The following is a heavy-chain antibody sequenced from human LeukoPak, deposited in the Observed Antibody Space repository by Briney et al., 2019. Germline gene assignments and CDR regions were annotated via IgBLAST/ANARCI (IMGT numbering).Heavy chain of an antibody. J-gene: IGHJ6*03. CDR1: GGSFSGYY. D-gene: IGHD3-22*01. Sequence: SETLSLTCPVYGGSFSGYYWTWIRQSPGKGLEWIGEINPSGSTYYNPSLKSRLTISRDTSKNQFSLRLSSVTAADTAVYYCARGRQEISMILVVMTGVSYYLDVWGKGTTVTVS. CDR2: INPSGST. V-gene: IGHV4-34*01. CDR3: ARGRQEISMILVVMTGVSYYLDV.